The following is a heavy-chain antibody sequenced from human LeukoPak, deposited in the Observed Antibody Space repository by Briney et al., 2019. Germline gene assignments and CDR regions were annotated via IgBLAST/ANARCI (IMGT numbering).Heavy chain of an antibody. CDR3: ARTNAFDI. CDR2: IYYSGNT. J-gene: IGHJ3*02. V-gene: IGHV4-61*05. Sequence: SETLSLTCTVSGGSISSSSYYWGLIRQPPGKGLEWIGYIYYSGNTNSNPSLKSRVTISVDTSKNQFSLKLSSVTAADTAVYYCARTNAFDIWGQGTMVTVSS. CDR1: GGSISSSSYY.